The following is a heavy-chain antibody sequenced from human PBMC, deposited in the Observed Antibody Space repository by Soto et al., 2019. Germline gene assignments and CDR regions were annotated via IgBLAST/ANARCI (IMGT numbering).Heavy chain of an antibody. Sequence: ASETLSLTCAVSGGSISSGGYSWSWILQPPGKGLEWIGYIYHSGSTYYNPSLKSRVTISVDRSKNQFSLKLSSVTAADTAVYYCARVPDRWGQGTLVTVSS. CDR3: ARVPDR. J-gene: IGHJ5*02. V-gene: IGHV4-30-2*01. CDR1: GGSISSGGYS. CDR2: IYHSGST. D-gene: IGHD2-2*01.